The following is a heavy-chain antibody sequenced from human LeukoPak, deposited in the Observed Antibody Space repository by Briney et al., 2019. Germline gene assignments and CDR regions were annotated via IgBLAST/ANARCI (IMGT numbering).Heavy chain of an antibody. Sequence: GGSLRLSCEGSGYSFSSFWMHWVRQAPGKGLEWVSSISSSSSYIYYADSVKGRFTISRDNAKNSLYLQMNSLRAEDTAVYYCAREIVAGTVDYYYGMDVWGQGTTVTVSS. CDR2: ISSSSSYI. V-gene: IGHV3-21*01. CDR3: AREIVAGTVDYYYGMDV. J-gene: IGHJ6*02. CDR1: GYSFSSFW. D-gene: IGHD6-19*01.